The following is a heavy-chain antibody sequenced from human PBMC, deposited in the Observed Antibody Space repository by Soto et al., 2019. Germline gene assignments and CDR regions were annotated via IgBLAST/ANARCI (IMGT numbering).Heavy chain of an antibody. CDR1: GLPLSSSD. V-gene: IGHV3-48*02. CDR3: VRDWPVN. Sequence: EVELVESGGGLVQPGGSLRLSCAASGLPLSSSDMDWIRQTPGRGLEWLAYISISSRTIYYADSVRGRFTISRDNAQNLLYLEMNSLRDEDTAVYYCVRDWPVNWGQGTLVTVSS. J-gene: IGHJ4*02. CDR2: ISISSRTI.